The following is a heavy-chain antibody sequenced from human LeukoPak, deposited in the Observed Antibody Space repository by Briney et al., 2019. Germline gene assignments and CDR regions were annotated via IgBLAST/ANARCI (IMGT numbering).Heavy chain of an antibody. CDR2: IYPGDSDT. J-gene: IGHJ3*02. CDR3: ARRDGRALDI. D-gene: IGHD2-21*02. Sequence: GESLQISCKGSGYSFTSYWIGWVRQMPGKGLEWMGIIYPGDSDTRYSPSFQGQVTISVGKSITTAYLQWSSLKASDTAMYYCARRDGRALDIWGQGTPVTVSS. V-gene: IGHV5-51*01. CDR1: GYSFTSYW.